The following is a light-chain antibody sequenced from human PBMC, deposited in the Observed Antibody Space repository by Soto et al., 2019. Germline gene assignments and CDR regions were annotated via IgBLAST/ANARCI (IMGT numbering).Light chain of an antibody. Sequence: EVVMTQYTANLSVSPGERGTLSFRASQSVSSNLAWYQQKPGQAPRLLMYGGASRATGIPDRFSGGGSGADFTLTISRLEPEDFGVYYCQQYHNSILMFGQGTMVDVK. CDR3: QQYHNSILM. J-gene: IGKJ1*01. CDR1: QSVSSN. CDR2: GGA. V-gene: IGKV3D-15*01.